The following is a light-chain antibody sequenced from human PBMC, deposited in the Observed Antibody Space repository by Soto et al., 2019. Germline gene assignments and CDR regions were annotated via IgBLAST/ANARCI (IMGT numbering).Light chain of an antibody. V-gene: IGKV3-20*01. CDR1: QSVSSSY. J-gene: IGKJ2*01. Sequence: EIVLTQSPGTLSLSPGERATLSCRASQSVSSSYLAWYQQKPGQAPRLLIYGASSRATGIPDRFSGSGSGTDFTLTISRLEPEDFAVYYCQQYGSSPPFPVTFGQGTKLEIK. CDR2: GAS. CDR3: QQYGSSPPFPVT.